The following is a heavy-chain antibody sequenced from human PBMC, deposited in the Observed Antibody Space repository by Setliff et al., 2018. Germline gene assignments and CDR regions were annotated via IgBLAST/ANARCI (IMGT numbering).Heavy chain of an antibody. Sequence: SETLSLACTVSGGFISSSSYYWGWIRQPPGKGLEWIGSIYYSGSTYYNPSLKSRVTISVDTSKNQFSLKLSSVTAADTAVYYCARAEYYYGSGSFHPYYMDVWGQGTTVTVSS. J-gene: IGHJ6*03. CDR3: ARAEYYYGSGSFHPYYMDV. D-gene: IGHD3-10*01. V-gene: IGHV4-39*07. CDR2: IYYSGST. CDR1: GGFISSSSYY.